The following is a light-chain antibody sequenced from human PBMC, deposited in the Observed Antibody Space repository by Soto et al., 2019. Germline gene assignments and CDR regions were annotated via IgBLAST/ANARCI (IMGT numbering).Light chain of an antibody. CDR2: AAS. Sequence: DIQMTQSPSALSASVEDSVIITCRASQSISSHLAWYQQKPGKAPKLLIFAASSLQSGVPSRFSGSRSGPDFTLTINSLQSEDSAVYYCQQHNQWPITFGQGTRLEIK. CDR1: QSISSH. V-gene: IGKV1-17*01. J-gene: IGKJ5*01. CDR3: QQHNQWPIT.